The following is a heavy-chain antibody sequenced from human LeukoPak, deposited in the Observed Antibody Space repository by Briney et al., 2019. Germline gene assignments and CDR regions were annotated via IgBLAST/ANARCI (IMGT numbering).Heavy chain of an antibody. Sequence: ASVNASCKASGNTFIGYWIHWVRQAPGQGLEWMGAINPRGDATIGAQKFQGRVTTTRDTSTSTVYIELSSLRSEDTAVYYCAREGQQLKHFDYWGQGTLVTVSS. CDR2: INPRGDAT. D-gene: IGHD1-1*01. J-gene: IGHJ4*02. CDR3: AREGQQLKHFDY. CDR1: GNTFIGYW. V-gene: IGHV1-46*01.